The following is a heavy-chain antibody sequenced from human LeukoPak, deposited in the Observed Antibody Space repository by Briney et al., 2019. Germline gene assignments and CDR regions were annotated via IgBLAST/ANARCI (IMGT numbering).Heavy chain of an antibody. V-gene: IGHV1-18*01. J-gene: IGHJ1*01. CDR1: GNTFTNDG. D-gene: IGHD2-15*01. CDR3: ARSQLGYCSGGSCYSVEYFQH. Sequence: GASVKVSCKASGNTFTNDGISWVRQAPGQGLEWMGWISAYNGNTNYAQKFQGRVTMTRDTSISTTYMELSRLRSDDTAVYYCARSQLGYCSGGSCYSVEYFQHWGQGTLVTVSS. CDR2: ISAYNGNT.